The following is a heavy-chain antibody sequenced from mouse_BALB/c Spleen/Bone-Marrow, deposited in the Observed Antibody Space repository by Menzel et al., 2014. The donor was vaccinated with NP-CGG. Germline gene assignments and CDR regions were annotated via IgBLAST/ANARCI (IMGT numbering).Heavy chain of an antibody. V-gene: IGHV5-6*01. CDR1: GFTFSSYG. CDR3: ARQNWDFSGFAY. D-gene: IGHD4-1*01. Sequence: EVKLVESGGDLVKPGGSLKLSCAASGFTFSSYGMSWVRQTPDKRLEWVATISSGGSYTYYPDSVKGRFTISRDNAKNTLYLQMSSLKSEDTAMYYCARQNWDFSGFAYWGQGTLVTVSA. CDR2: ISSGGSYT. J-gene: IGHJ3*01.